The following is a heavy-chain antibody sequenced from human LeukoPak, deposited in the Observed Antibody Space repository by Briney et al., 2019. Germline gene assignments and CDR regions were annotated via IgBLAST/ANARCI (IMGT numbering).Heavy chain of an antibody. Sequence: SETLSLTCTVSGGSISSSSYYWGWIRQPPGKGLEWIGSIYYSGSTYYNPSLKSRVTISVDTSKNQFSLKLSSVTAADTAVYYCAGLSGSYPLNDAFDIWGQGTMVTVSS. CDR3: AGLSGSYPLNDAFDI. CDR2: IYYSGST. V-gene: IGHV4-39*01. CDR1: GGSISSSSYY. J-gene: IGHJ3*02. D-gene: IGHD1-26*01.